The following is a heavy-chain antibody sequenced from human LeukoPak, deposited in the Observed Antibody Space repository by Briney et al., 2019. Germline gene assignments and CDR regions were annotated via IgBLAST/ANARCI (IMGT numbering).Heavy chain of an antibody. D-gene: IGHD2-2*01. J-gene: IGHJ5*02. CDR2: IYYSGST. Sequence: PSQTLSLTCTVSGGSISSGGYYWSWIRLHPGKGLEWIGYIYYSGSTYYNPSLKSRVTISVDTSKNQFSLKLSSVTAADTAVYYCARVVPAAKAGTYNWFDPWGRGTLVTVSS. CDR1: GGSISSGGYY. CDR3: ARVVPAAKAGTYNWFDP. V-gene: IGHV4-31*03.